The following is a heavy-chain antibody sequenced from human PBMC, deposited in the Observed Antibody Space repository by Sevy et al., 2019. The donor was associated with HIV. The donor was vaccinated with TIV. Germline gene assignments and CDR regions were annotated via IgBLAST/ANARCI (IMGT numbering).Heavy chain of an antibody. CDR1: GFTFSTYE. CDR3: AREMPVVVVATTPGVFDY. CDR2: ISSVGNSI. J-gene: IGHJ4*02. V-gene: IGHV3-48*03. Sequence: GGSLRLSCAASGFTFSTYEMNWVRQAPGKGLEWVSYISSVGNSIYYADSVKGRFTISRDNAKNSLYLQMNSLRAEDTAVYYCAREMPVVVVATTPGVFDYWVQGTLVTVSS. D-gene: IGHD2-15*01.